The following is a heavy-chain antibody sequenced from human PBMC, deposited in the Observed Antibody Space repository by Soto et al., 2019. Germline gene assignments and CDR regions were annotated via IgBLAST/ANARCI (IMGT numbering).Heavy chain of an antibody. J-gene: IGHJ3*02. CDR1: GGSISSSSYY. V-gene: IGHV4-39*01. CDR3: ARHVTEAFDI. Sequence: QLQLQESGPGLVKPSETLSLTCTVSGGSISSSSYYWGWIRQPPGKGLEWIGSIYYSGSTYYNPSLQSRVTIPEDTSNNQFPQKLSSVAAADTAAHYCARHVTEAFDIWGQGTMVTVSS. CDR2: IYYSGST.